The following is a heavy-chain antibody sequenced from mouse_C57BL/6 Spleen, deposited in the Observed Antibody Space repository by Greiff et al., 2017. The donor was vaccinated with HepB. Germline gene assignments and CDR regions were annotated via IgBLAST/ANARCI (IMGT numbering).Heavy chain of an antibody. CDR2: IDPSDSYT. Sequence: QVQLQQPGAELVMPGASVKLSCKASGYTFTSYWMHWVKQRPGQGLEWIGEIDPSDSYTNYNQKFKGKSTLTVDKSSSTAYMQLSSLTSEDSAVYYGARMKTAQATYGYYFDYWGQGTTLTVSS. CDR3: ARMKTAQATYGYYFDY. V-gene: IGHV1-69*01. D-gene: IGHD3-2*02. J-gene: IGHJ2*01. CDR1: GYTFTSYW.